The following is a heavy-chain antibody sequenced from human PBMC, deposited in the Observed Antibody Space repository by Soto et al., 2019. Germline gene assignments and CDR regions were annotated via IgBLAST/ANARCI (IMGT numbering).Heavy chain of an antibody. D-gene: IGHD2-15*01. CDR1: GPTGRDYW. CDR2: INGDGITT. Sequence: TGGTLRLSCACSASGPTGRDYWWQWVRQAPGKGLVWVANINGDGITTRYADSGNGRFTISRDDAKNTLYLQMSSLRAADTALYYCARVTGDSGGQGDQLDYWGQGILVTVSS. V-gene: IGHV3-74*01. CDR3: ARVTGDSGGQGDQLDY. J-gene: IGHJ4*02.